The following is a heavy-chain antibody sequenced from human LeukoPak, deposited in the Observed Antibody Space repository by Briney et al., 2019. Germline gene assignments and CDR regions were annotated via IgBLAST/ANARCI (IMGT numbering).Heavy chain of an antibody. V-gene: IGHV3-21*01. CDR3: ARENYQLLYGLDH. Sequence: GGSLSLSCSASGLTFSSYTMNWVRQAPGKGLEWVSSITSGGTYIYYADSVKGRFTISRDNAKNSLFLQMNSLRAEDTAVYYCARENYQLLYGLDHWGQGTLVTVSS. CDR1: GLTFSSYT. D-gene: IGHD2-2*02. J-gene: IGHJ4*02. CDR2: ITSGGTYI.